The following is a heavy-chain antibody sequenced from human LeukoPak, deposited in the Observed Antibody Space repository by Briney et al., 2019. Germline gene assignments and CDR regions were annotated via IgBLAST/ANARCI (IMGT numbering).Heavy chain of an antibody. J-gene: IGHJ4*02. CDR2: ISSSSSYI. Sequence: GGSLRLSCAASGFTFSSYSMNWVRQAPGKGLEWVSSISSSSSYIYYADSVKGRFTISRDNGKKSLFLQMNSLRAEDTAVYYCARDSVENADTAMTDHDYWGQGTLVTVSS. D-gene: IGHD5-18*01. CDR3: ARDSVENADTAMTDHDY. CDR1: GFTFSSYS. V-gene: IGHV3-21*01.